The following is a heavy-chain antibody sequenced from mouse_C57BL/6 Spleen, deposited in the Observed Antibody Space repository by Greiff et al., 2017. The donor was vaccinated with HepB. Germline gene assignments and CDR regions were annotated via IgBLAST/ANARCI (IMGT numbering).Heavy chain of an antibody. D-gene: IGHD2-3*01. V-gene: IGHV1-64*01. Sequence: QVQLQQPGAELVKPGASVKLSCKASGYTFTSYWMHWVKQRPGQGLEWIGMIHPNSGSTNYNEKFKSKATLTVDKSSSTAYMQLSSLTSEDSAVYYCARHDGYYVAMDYWGQGTSVTVSS. CDR2: IHPNSGST. CDR3: ARHDGYYVAMDY. J-gene: IGHJ4*01. CDR1: GYTFTSYW.